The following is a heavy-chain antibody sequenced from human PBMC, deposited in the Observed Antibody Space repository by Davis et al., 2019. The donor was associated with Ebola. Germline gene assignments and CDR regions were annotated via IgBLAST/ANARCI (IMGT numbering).Heavy chain of an antibody. D-gene: IGHD2-2*01. CDR3: ARGKRVVVPAAMHY. V-gene: IGHV1-3*01. CDR2: VNAVNGNT. J-gene: IGHJ4*02. Sequence: ASVKVSCKASGYTFTSYAMHWVRQAPGKRLEGMGWVNAVNGNTKYSQKSKGRVTITRDTSASTAYMELSSLRSEDTAVYYCARGKRVVVPAAMHYWGQGTLVTVSS. CDR1: GYTFTSYA.